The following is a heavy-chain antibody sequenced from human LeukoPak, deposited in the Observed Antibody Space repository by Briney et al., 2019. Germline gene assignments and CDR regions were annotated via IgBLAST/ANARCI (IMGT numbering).Heavy chain of an antibody. J-gene: IGHJ4*02. CDR3: AREHSSGLYFYY. CDR2: IYTSGST. D-gene: IGHD6-19*01. Sequence: SETLSLTCTVSGGSISSGSYHWRSIRQPAGKGLEWIGRIYTSGSTNYNPSLKSRVTISVDTSKNQFSLKLSSVTAADTAVYYCAREHSSGLYFYYWGQGTLVTVSS. CDR1: GGSISSGSYH. V-gene: IGHV4-61*02.